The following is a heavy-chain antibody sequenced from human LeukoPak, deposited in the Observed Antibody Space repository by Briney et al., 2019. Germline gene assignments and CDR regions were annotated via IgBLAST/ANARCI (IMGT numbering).Heavy chain of an antibody. D-gene: IGHD2-8*01. CDR3: ARESLAGVKYYYGMDV. CDR2: IGTYSGST. Sequence: ASVKVSCKASGYTFNSYGISWVRQAPGQGLECMGWIGTYSGSTNYAQKLQGRVTMTTDTSTSTAYMELRSLRSDDTAVYYCARESLAGVKYYYGMDVWGQGTTVTVSS. J-gene: IGHJ6*02. CDR1: GYTFNSYG. V-gene: IGHV1-18*01.